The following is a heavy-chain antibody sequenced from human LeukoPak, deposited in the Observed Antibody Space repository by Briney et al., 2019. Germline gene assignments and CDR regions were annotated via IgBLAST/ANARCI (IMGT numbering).Heavy chain of an antibody. CDR2: IRSKANSYAT. J-gene: IGHJ4*02. V-gene: IGHV3-73*01. Sequence: GGSLRLSCVVSGFTFSGSAMHWVRQASGKGLEWVGRIRSKANSYATAYAASVKGRFTISRDDSKNTAYLQMNSLKTEDTAVYYCTPYYDSSGYYHAYYYWGQGTLVTVSS. D-gene: IGHD3-22*01. CDR1: GFTFSGSA. CDR3: TPYYDSSGYYHAYYY.